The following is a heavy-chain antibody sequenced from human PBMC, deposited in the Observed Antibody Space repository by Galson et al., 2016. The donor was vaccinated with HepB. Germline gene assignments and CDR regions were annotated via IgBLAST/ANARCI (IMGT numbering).Heavy chain of an antibody. J-gene: IGHJ4*02. D-gene: IGHD1-26*01. CDR3: ARASGGSYFSFDD. CDR1: GYNFNIYA. Sequence: SVKVSYKASGYNFNIYAMNWVRQAPGQGLEWVGWINTNTGNPTYAQDFTGRFVFSLDTSVSTAYLQIDGLKADDTGMYYCARASGGSYFSFDDWGQGTLVTVSS. CDR2: INTNTGNP. V-gene: IGHV7-4-1*01.